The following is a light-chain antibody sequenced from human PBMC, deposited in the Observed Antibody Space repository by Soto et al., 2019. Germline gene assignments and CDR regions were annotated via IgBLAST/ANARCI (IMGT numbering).Light chain of an antibody. Sequence: EIAMTQSPVTLSASPGERVTLSCRASQSVNINLAWYQHRPGQAPRVLIYGASNRASGIPDRFSGSGSGTDFTLTISSLEPDDFALYYCQQYKDWPPLTFGGGTRVEIK. CDR3: QQYKDWPPLT. CDR2: GAS. J-gene: IGKJ4*01. V-gene: IGKV3D-15*01. CDR1: QSVNIN.